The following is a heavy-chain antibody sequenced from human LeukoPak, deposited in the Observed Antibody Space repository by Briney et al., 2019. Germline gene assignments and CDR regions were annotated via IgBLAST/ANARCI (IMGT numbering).Heavy chain of an antibody. D-gene: IGHD4-17*01. CDR3: ARDRTQTTVTTNYYYYMDV. CDR1: GGSFSGYY. J-gene: IGHJ6*03. CDR2: INHSGST. V-gene: IGHV4-34*01. Sequence: SETLSLTCAVYGGSFSGYYWSWIRQPPGKGLEWIGEINHSGSTNYNPSLKSRVTISVDTSKNQFSLKLSSVTAADTAVYYCARDRTQTTVTTNYYYYMDVWGKGTTVTVSS.